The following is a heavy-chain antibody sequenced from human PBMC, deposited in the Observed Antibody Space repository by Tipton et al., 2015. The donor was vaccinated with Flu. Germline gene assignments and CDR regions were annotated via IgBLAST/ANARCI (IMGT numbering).Heavy chain of an antibody. CDR2: IYYSGST. J-gene: IGHJ4*02. CDR1: GDSISSSSYY. CDR3: ARQKGGISSGYYYYFDY. D-gene: IGHD3-22*01. Sequence: TLSLTCTVSGDSISSSSYYWGWIRQPPGEGLVWIGSIYYSGSTYYNPSLESRVTISLDTSKKQFSLKLSSVTAADTAVYYCARQKGGISSGYYYYFDYWGQGTLVTVSS. V-gene: IGHV4-39*07.